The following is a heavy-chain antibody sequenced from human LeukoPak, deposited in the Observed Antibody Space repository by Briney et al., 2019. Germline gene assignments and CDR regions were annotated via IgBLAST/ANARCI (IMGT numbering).Heavy chain of an antibody. Sequence: GGSLRLSCTASGFTFGDYAVSWFRQAPGKGLEWVGFIRSKAYGGTTEYAASVKGRFTISRDDSKSIAYLQMNSLRAEDTAVYYCARELGYYCSGGSCYPTYFDYWGQGTLVTVSS. V-gene: IGHV3-49*03. CDR1: GFTFGDYA. CDR2: IRSKAYGGTT. D-gene: IGHD2-15*01. J-gene: IGHJ4*02. CDR3: ARELGYYCSGGSCYPTYFDY.